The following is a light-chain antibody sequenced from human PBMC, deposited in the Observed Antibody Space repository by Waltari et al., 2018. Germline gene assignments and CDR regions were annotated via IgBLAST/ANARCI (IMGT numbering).Light chain of an antibody. CDR2: AAS. J-gene: IGKJ1*01. V-gene: IGKV1-39*01. CDR1: QSISSY. Sequence: DIQITQSPSSLSASVGDRVTITCRASQSISSYLNWYQQKPGKAPKLLIYAASSLQSGVPSRFSGSGSGTDFTLTISSLQPEDFATYYCQQSYSTLRTLGQGTKVEIK. CDR3: QQSYSTLRT.